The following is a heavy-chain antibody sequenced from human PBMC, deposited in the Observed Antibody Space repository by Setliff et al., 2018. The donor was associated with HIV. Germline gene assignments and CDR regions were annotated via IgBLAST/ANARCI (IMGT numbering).Heavy chain of an antibody. V-gene: IGHV4-59*11. CDR1: GAPMIDHQ. J-gene: IGHJ4*02. CDR3: ARDVRGFWALDS. CDR2: VYYTGGT. Sequence: SETLSLTCTVSGAPMIDHQWNWLRRSPGKGLEWIGYVYYTGGTTYNPSLEGRVIISLDTSNNQFFLRMNSLTAADTAVYYCARDVRGFWALDSWGPGTVVTVSS. D-gene: IGHD3-10*02.